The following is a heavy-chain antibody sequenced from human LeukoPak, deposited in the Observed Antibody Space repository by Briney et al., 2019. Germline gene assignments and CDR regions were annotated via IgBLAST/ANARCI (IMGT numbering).Heavy chain of an antibody. CDR3: ARVGSYIPRFDI. V-gene: IGHV4-59*01. CDR2: IYYSGST. CDR1: GGSITSYY. J-gene: IGHJ3*02. Sequence: PSETLSLTCTVSGGSITSYYWSWIRQPPGKGLEWIGYIYYSGSTNYNPSLKSRVTISVDASKNQFSLKLSSVTAADTAVYYCARVGSYIPRFDIWGQGTMVTVSS. D-gene: IGHD3-10*01.